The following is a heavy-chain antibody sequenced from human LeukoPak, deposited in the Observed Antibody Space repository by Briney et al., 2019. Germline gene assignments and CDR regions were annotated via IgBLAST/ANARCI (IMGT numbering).Heavy chain of an antibody. CDR2: IWYDGSNK. CDR1: GFTFSSYG. J-gene: IGHJ4*02. CDR3: ARPSYSGGWSFDY. Sequence: GGSLRLSYAASGFTFSSYGMHWVRQAPGKGLEWVAVIWYDGSNKYYADSVKGRFTISRDNAKNSLYLQMNSLRAEDTAVYYCARPSYSGGWSFDYWGQGTLVTVSS. V-gene: IGHV3-33*03. D-gene: IGHD6-19*01.